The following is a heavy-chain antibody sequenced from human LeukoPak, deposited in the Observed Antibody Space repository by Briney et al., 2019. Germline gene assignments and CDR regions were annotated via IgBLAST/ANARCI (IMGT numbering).Heavy chain of an antibody. CDR3: ARDRCSSNSCFFDY. D-gene: IGHD2-2*01. V-gene: IGHV3-7*01. CDR2: IKQDGSEK. Sequence: GGSLRLSCAASGFTSSSYWMSWVRQAPGKGLEWVANIKQDGSEKYYVDSVKGRFTISRDNAKNSLYLQMNSLRAEDTAVYYCARDRCSSNSCFFDYWGQGTLVTVSS. CDR1: GFTSSSYW. J-gene: IGHJ4*02.